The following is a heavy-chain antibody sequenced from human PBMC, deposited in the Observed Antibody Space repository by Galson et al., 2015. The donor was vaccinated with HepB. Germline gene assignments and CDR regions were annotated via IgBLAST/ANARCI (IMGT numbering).Heavy chain of an antibody. J-gene: IGHJ4*02. Sequence: SLRLSCAVSGFTFGSYAFLWVRQAPGKGLEWLAVISSGGDKKYYADSVKGRFAISRDNSKNTLYMQMDSLRPEDTAVYYCARTFYCDYWGQGTPVTVSS. V-gene: IGHV3-30*09. CDR1: GFTFGSYA. CDR2: ISSGGDKK. CDR3: ARTFYCDY.